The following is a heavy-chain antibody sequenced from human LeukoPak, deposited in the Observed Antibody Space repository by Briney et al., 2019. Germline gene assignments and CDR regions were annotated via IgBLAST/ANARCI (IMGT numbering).Heavy chain of an antibody. J-gene: IGHJ4*02. D-gene: IGHD6-13*01. CDR2: IRYDGSNK. V-gene: IGHV3-30*02. CDR1: GFTFSSYG. Sequence: AGGSLRLSCAASGFTFSSYGMHWVRQAPGKGLEWVAFIRYDGSNKYYADSVKGRFTISRDNSKNTLYLQMNSLRAEDTAVYYCAKMTAAAVNYFDYWGQGTLVTVSS. CDR3: AKMTAAAVNYFDY.